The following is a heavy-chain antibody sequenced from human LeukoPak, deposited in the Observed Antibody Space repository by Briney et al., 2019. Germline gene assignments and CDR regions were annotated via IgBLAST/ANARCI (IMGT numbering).Heavy chain of an antibody. J-gene: IGHJ4*02. CDR2: ISSSSSYI. Sequence: GGSLRLSCAASGFTFSSYSMNWVRQAPGKGLEWVSSISSSSSYIYYADSVKGRFTISRDNAKNSLYLQMNSLRAEDTAVYYCARDRGASVAVFDYWGQGTLVTVSS. D-gene: IGHD6-19*01. CDR1: GFTFSSYS. V-gene: IGHV3-21*01. CDR3: ARDRGASVAVFDY.